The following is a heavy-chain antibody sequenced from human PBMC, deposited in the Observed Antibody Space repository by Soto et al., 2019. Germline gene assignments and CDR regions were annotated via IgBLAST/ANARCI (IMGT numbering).Heavy chain of an antibody. J-gene: IGHJ6*02. D-gene: IGHD3-22*01. CDR2: IYHNGNT. CDR1: GGSISNSPYY. Sequence: QLQLQESGPGLVKPSETLSLTCTVSGGSISNSPYYWGWIRQPPGKGLGWIGSIYHNGNTYYNPSLRSRVTISVDTSKNQFSLRLSSVTAADSAVYYCAVSTLIGDGTDVWGQGTTVTVYS. CDR3: AVSTLIGDGTDV. V-gene: IGHV4-39*01.